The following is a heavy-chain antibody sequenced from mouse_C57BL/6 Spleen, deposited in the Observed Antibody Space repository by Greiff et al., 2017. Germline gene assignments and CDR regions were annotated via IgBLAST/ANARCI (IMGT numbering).Heavy chain of an antibody. D-gene: IGHD1-1*01. Sequence: EVNVVESGGGLVQPGGSLSLSCAASGFTFTDYYMSWVRQPPGKALEWLGFIRNKANGYTTEYSASVKGRFTISRDNSQSILYLQMNALRAEDSATYYCARYTSSHYFDYWGQGTTLTVSS. J-gene: IGHJ2*01. CDR2: IRNKANGYTT. V-gene: IGHV7-3*01. CDR3: ARYTSSHYFDY. CDR1: GFTFTDYY.